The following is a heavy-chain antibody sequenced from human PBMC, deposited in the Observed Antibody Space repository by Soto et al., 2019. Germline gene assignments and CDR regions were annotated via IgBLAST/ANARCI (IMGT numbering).Heavy chain of an antibody. Sequence: QVQLLQSGAEVKKPGASVKVSCKASGYTFTSSGISWVRQAPGQGLEWMGWISAYNGNTNYAQKLQVRVTMTTDTSTSTAGMELRSRRSDDTAVYYCARHQDYRRAAGPSYYFDYWGQVTLVTVAS. D-gene: IGHD6-13*01. CDR3: ARHQDYRRAAGPSYYFDY. J-gene: IGHJ4*02. V-gene: IGHV1-18*01. CDR1: GYTFTSSG. CDR2: ISAYNGNT.